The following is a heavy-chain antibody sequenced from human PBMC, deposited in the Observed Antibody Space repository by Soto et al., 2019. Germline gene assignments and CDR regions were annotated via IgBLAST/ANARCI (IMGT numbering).Heavy chain of an antibody. CDR3: SRSIYSSGSLSFGY. J-gene: IGHJ4*02. Sequence: GGSLRLSCTASGFTFGDYAMSWFRQAPGKGLEWVGFIRSKAYGGTTEYAAAVKGRFTISRDDSKSIAYLQMNSLKTEDTAVYYCSRSIYSSGSLSFGYWGQGTLVTVSS. CDR2: IRSKAYGGTT. V-gene: IGHV3-49*03. CDR1: GFTFGDYA. D-gene: IGHD6-19*01.